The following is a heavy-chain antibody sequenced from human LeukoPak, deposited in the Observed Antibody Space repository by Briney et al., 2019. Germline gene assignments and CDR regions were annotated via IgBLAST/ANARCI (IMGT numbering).Heavy chain of an antibody. D-gene: IGHD3-10*01. CDR3: ASSKYYFFY. CDR1: SGSISSHY. V-gene: IGHV4-59*11. CDR2: IYYSGTT. J-gene: IGHJ4*02. Sequence: SETLSLTCTVSSGSISSHYWSWIRQPPGKGLEWIGYIYYSGTTNYNPSLKSRVTMSVDTSRKLFSLKLSSVTAADTAVYYCASSKYYFFYWGQGTLVTVSS.